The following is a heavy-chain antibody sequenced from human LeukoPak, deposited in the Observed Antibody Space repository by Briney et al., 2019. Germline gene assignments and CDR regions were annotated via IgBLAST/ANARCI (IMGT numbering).Heavy chain of an antibody. D-gene: IGHD6-13*01. V-gene: IGHV1-2*02. CDR3: ARPSRGYSSSWYRPDFDY. J-gene: IGHJ4*02. CDR1: GYTFTGYY. CDR2: INPNSGGT. Sequence: ASVKVSCKASGYTFTGYYMHWVRQAPGQGLEWMGWINPNSGGTNYAQKFQGRVTMTRDTSISTAYMELSRLRSDDTAVYYCARPSRGYSSSWYRPDFDYWGQGTLVTVSS.